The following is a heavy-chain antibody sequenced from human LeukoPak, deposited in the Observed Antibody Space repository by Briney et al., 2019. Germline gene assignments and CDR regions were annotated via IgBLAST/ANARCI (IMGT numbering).Heavy chain of an antibody. CDR2: IHQHGNEK. V-gene: IGHV3-7*01. CDR1: GFTFSNYW. D-gene: IGHD3-16*01. Sequence: GGSLRLSCAASGFTFSNYWMSWVRQAPGKGLEWVASIHQHGNEKYFVDSVRGRFTISRDNAKNSLYLQMSSLRAEDTAVYYCATLNGPLFGYWGQGTLVTVSS. CDR3: ATLNGPLFGY. J-gene: IGHJ4*02.